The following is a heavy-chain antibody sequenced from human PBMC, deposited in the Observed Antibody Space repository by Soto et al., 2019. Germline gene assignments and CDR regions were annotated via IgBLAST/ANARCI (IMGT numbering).Heavy chain of an antibody. J-gene: IGHJ4*02. CDR1: GGSISSSSYY. CDR3: ATIRRYRGGIAVAGTPVVNVY. Sequence: SETLSLTCTVSGGSISSSSYYWGWIRQPPGKGLEWIGSIYYSGSTYYNPSLKSRVTISVDTSKNQFSLKLSSVTAADTAVYYCATIRRYRGGIAVAGTPVVNVYWGQGTLVTVSS. V-gene: IGHV4-39*01. CDR2: IYYSGST. D-gene: IGHD6-19*01.